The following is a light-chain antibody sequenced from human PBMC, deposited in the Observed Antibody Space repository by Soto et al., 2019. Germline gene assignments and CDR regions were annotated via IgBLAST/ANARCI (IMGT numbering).Light chain of an antibody. J-gene: IGKJ4*01. CDR1: QSVSSVS. Sequence: EFVLTQSPGTLSLSPGDRATLSCRASQSVSSVSLAWYQRKPGLAPRLLIYGASSRATGIPDRFSGSASGTDFTLTISRLEPEDSAVYYCQQYGSSQGVIFGGGTKVEIK. V-gene: IGKV3-20*01. CDR3: QQYGSSQGVI. CDR2: GAS.